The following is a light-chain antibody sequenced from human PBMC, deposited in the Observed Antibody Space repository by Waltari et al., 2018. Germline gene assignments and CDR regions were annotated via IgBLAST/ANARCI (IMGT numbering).Light chain of an antibody. CDR2: DTF. V-gene: IGKV3-20*01. CDR1: QTIRTSY. Sequence: CSTSQTIRTSYLAWFLRKPDQAPTLLMCDTFTRATGIPDRFTGRGSATYFSLAISSLGPEDFAAYYCQQYDISPLTFSGGTNVEIK. CDR3: QQYDISPLT. J-gene: IGKJ4*01.